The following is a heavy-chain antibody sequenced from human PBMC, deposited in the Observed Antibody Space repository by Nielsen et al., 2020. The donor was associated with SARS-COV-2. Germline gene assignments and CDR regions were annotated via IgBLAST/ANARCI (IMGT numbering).Heavy chain of an antibody. D-gene: IGHD4-11*01. CDR3: ARSNYGWFDP. Sequence: WIRQPPGKGLEWSGYIYYSGSTYYNPSLKSRVTISVDKSKNQFSLKLSSVTAADTAVYYCARSNYGWFDPWGQGTLVTVSS. CDR2: IYYSGST. V-gene: IGHV4-30-4*01. J-gene: IGHJ5*02.